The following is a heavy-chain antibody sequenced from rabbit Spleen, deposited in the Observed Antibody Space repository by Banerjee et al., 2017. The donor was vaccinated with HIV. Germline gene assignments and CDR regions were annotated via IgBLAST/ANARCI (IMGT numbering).Heavy chain of an antibody. D-gene: IGHD4-1*01. CDR3: ARDLAGVIGWNFGW. J-gene: IGHJ4*01. CDR1: GFTLSSYYM. Sequence: QEQLKESGGGLVQPGGSLKLSCKASGFTLSSYYMNWVRQAPGKGLEWIACINAVTGKAVYASWAKGRFTFSKTSSTTVTLQMTSLTAADTATYFCARDLAGVIGWNFGWWGPGTLVTVS. V-gene: IGHV1S45*01. CDR2: INAVTGKA.